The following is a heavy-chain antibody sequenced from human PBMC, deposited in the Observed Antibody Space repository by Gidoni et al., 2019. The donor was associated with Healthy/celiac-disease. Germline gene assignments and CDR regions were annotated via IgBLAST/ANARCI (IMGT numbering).Heavy chain of an antibody. Sequence: EVQLVESGGGLVKPGGSLRLSCAAAGFTFSNAWMSWVRQAPGKGLEWVGRITSKTDGGTTDYAAPVKVRFTISRDDSKNTLYLQMNSLKTEDTAVYYCTTFYDYVWGSYRGVFWGQGTLVTVSS. V-gene: IGHV3-15*01. D-gene: IGHD3-16*02. J-gene: IGHJ4*02. CDR3: TTFYDYVWGSYRGVF. CDR1: GFTFSNAW. CDR2: ITSKTDGGTT.